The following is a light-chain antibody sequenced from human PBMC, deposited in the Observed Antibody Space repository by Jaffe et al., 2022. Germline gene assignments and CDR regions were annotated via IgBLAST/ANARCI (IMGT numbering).Light chain of an antibody. CDR1: QSIAGY. CDR2: GAS. Sequence: DIQMTQSPSSLSASVGDRVTITCRASQSIAGYLNWYQQKPGEAPNLLIYGASSLKSGVPSRFTGRASGTGFTLTISSLQPEDFATYYCQQSYNTVRTFGQGTRLDIK. J-gene: IGKJ5*01. V-gene: IGKV1-39*01. CDR3: QQSYNTVRT.